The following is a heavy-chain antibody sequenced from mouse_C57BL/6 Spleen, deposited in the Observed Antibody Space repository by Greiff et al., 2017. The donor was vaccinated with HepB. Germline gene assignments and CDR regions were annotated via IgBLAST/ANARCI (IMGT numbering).Heavy chain of an antibody. CDR1: GFNIKDDY. V-gene: IGHV14-4*01. CDR3: TTGIVTTRAY. J-gene: IGHJ3*01. Sequence: VQLQQSGAELVRPGASVKLSCTASGFNIKDDYMHWVKQRPEQGLEWIGWIDPENGDTEYASKFQGKATITADPSSNTAYLQLSSLTSEDTAVYYCTTGIVTTRAYWGQGTLVTVSA. D-gene: IGHD2-5*01. CDR2: IDPENGDT.